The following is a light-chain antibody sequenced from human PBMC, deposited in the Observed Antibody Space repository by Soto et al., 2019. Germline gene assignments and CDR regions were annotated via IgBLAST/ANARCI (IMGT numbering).Light chain of an antibody. Sequence: EIVVTQSPATLSLSPGERATLSCRASQSVSSNFAWYQQKPGQAPRLLIYGASTRATGIPASFSGSGSGTEFTLTISRLQSEDFAVYYCQQYCNWPPYTFGQGTKLEIK. V-gene: IGKV3-15*01. CDR1: QSVSSN. CDR3: QQYCNWPPYT. J-gene: IGKJ2*01. CDR2: GAS.